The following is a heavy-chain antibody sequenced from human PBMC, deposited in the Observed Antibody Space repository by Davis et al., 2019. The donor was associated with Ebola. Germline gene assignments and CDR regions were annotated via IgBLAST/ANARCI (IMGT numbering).Heavy chain of an antibody. D-gene: IGHD3-3*01. CDR3: ARAGVSGFLYGMDV. V-gene: IGHV4-59*12. CDR1: GGSISSYY. J-gene: IGHJ6*02. CDR2: IYYSGST. Sequence: PSETLSLTCTVSGGSISSYYWSWIRQPPGKGLEWIGYIYYSGSTNYNPSLKSRVTISVDTSKNQFSLKLSSVTAADTAVYYCARAGVSGFLYGMDVWGQGTTVTVSS.